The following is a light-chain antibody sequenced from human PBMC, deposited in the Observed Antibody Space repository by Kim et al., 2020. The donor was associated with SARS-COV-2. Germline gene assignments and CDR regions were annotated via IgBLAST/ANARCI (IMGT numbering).Light chain of an antibody. CDR3: QQYYAAPVT. J-gene: IGKJ4*01. CDR1: QRVLSSSNNRNY. Sequence: IVMTQSPDSLAVSLGESATINCKSSQRVLSSSNNRNYVAWFQQKAGHPPKLLIQGASTRESGVPDRFSGSGSGKDFTLTISSLQSEDVADNYCQQYYAAPVTCGGGTKVEIK. V-gene: IGKV4-1*01. CDR2: GAS.